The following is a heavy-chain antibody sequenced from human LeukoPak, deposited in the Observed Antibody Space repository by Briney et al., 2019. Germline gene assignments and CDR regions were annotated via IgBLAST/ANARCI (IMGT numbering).Heavy chain of an antibody. CDR1: WFTVSSNY. V-gene: IGHV3-53*01. Sequence: PGGSLRLSCAASWFTVSSNYMSWVRQAPGKGLEWVSVIYSGGSTYYAASVKGRFTISRDNSKNALYLQMNSRRAEDTAVYYCASANMVRGETDYWGQGTLVTVSS. CDR3: ASANMVRGETDY. J-gene: IGHJ4*02. CDR2: IYSGGST. D-gene: IGHD3-10*01.